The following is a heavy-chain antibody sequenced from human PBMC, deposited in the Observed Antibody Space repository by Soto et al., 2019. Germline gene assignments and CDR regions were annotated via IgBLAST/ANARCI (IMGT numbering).Heavy chain of an antibody. CDR1: GGSISSGGYS. CDR3: ARVAVAGTRVDY. D-gene: IGHD6-19*01. Sequence: SETLSLTCTVSGGSISSGGYSWSWIRQHPGKGLEWIGYIYYSGTTNYNPSLKSRVTMSIDTSRNQLSLKLSSVTAADTAVYYCARVAVAGTRVDYWGQGTLVTVSS. J-gene: IGHJ4*02. V-gene: IGHV4-61*08. CDR2: IYYSGTT.